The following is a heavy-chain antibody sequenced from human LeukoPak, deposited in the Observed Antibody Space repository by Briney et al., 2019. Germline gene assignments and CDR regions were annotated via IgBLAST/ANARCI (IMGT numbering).Heavy chain of an antibody. V-gene: IGHV3-74*01. D-gene: IGHD4-17*01. CDR3: ARGRYYLDS. CDR2: FNSDGRST. Sequence: GGSLRLSCAASGFTFSTYWMHWVRQVPGKGLVWVSRFNSDGRSTYYADSVKGRFTISRDNAENTLYLQMNSLRAEDTAVYYCARGRYYLDSWGQGTLVTVSS. CDR1: GFTFSTYW. J-gene: IGHJ4*02.